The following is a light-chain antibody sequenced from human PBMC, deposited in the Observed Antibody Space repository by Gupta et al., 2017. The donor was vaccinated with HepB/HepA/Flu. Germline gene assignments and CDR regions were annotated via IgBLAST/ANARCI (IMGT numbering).Light chain of an antibody. CDR2: GNT. CDR1: PSNIGAPYD. Sequence: VLTQPPSVSGAPGQTVAISCTGSPSNIGAPYDVHWYKHLPGTAPKLLIYGNTNRPSGVPDRFSGSKSGTSASLAITGLQVDDEADYYCLSYDSSLSGWVFCGGTKLTVL. J-gene: IGLJ3*02. V-gene: IGLV1-40*01. CDR3: LSYDSSLSGWV.